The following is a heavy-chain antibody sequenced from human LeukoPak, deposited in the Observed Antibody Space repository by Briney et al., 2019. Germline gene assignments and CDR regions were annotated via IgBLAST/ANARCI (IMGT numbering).Heavy chain of an antibody. J-gene: IGHJ4*02. CDR3: ARVGNGFSASFYFDY. Sequence: GGSLRLSCAASGLTFSDYYMSWIRQAPGKGLEWVSRINWNGGSTGYADSVKGRFTISRDNAKNSLYLQMNSLRAEDTALYYCARVGNGFSASFYFDYWGQGTLVTVSS. V-gene: IGHV3-20*04. CDR1: GLTFSDYY. CDR2: INWNGGST. D-gene: IGHD1-1*01.